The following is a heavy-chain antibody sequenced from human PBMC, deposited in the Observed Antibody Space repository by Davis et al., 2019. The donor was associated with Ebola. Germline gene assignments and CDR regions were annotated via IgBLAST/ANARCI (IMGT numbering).Heavy chain of an antibody. J-gene: IGHJ6*04. Sequence: GESLKISCAASGFTFSSYSMNWVRQAPGKGLEWVSYISSSSSTIYYADSLKGRFTISRDNPKNSLYLQMNSLRDEDTAAYYCAREGWKYYYDSSGYHTYYGMDVWGKGTTVTVSS. D-gene: IGHD3-22*01. V-gene: IGHV3-48*02. CDR3: AREGWKYYYDSSGYHTYYGMDV. CDR1: GFTFSSYS. CDR2: ISSSSSTI.